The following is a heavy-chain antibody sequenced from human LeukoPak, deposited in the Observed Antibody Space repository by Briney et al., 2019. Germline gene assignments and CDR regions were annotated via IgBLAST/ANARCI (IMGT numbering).Heavy chain of an antibody. J-gene: IGHJ4*02. CDR1: GGSISSSGYY. V-gene: IGHV4-39*07. Sequence: KPSETLSLTCSVSGGSISSSGYYWAWIRQPPGKGLEWIGEINHSGSTNYNPSLKSRVTISVDTSKNQFSLKLSSVTAADTAVYYCARGSPVVGLNYWGQGSLVTVSS. CDR3: ARGSPVVGLNY. D-gene: IGHD2-15*01. CDR2: INHSGST.